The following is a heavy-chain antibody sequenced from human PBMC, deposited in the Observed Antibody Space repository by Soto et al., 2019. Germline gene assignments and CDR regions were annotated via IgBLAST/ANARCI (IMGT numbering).Heavy chain of an antibody. D-gene: IGHD3-3*01. V-gene: IGHV4-34*01. J-gene: IGHJ5*02. Sequence: KASETLSLTCAVYGGSFSGYYWSWIRQPPGKGLESIGEINHSGSTNYNPSLKSRVTISVDTSKNQFSLKLSSVTAADTAVYYCARGATYYDFWSGYYPRAQYNWFDPWGQGTLVTVSS. CDR1: GGSFSGYY. CDR2: INHSGST. CDR3: ARGATYYDFWSGYYPRAQYNWFDP.